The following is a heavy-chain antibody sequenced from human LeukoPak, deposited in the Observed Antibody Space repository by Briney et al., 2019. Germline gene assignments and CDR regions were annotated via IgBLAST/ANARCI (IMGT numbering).Heavy chain of an antibody. D-gene: IGHD4-23*01. V-gene: IGHV3-64*01. J-gene: IGHJ5*02. CDR3: ARNTYQAYGANSELDLWFDP. CDR1: GFTFSSYA. Sequence: GGSLRLSCAASGFTFSSYAMHWVRQAPGKGLEYVSAISSNGGSTYYANSVKGRFTISRDNSKNTLYLQMGSLRAEDMAVYYFARNTYQAYGANSELDLWFDPWGQGTLVTVSS. CDR2: ISSNGGST.